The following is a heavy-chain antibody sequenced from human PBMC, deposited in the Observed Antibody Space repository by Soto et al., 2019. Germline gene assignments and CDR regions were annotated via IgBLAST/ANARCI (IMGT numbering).Heavy chain of an antibody. J-gene: IGHJ4*02. CDR3: AKFIAVAARRLY. Sequence: GSLRLSCAASGFTFSSYAMSWVRQAPGKGLEWVSAISGSGGSTYYADSVKGRFTISGDNSKNTLYLQMNSLRAEDTAVYYCAKFIAVAARRLYWGQGTLVTVSS. V-gene: IGHV3-23*01. CDR2: ISGSGGST. D-gene: IGHD6-19*01. CDR1: GFTFSSYA.